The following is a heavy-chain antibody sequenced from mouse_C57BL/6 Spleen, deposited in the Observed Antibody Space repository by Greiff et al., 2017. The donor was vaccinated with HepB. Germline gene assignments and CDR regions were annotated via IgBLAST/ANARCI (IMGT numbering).Heavy chain of an antibody. Sequence: QVQLQQSGAELVRPGASVTLSCKASGYTFTDYEMHWVKQTPVHGLEWIGAIYPETGGTAYNQKFKGKAILTADKSSSTAYMELRSLTSEDSAVYYCTRDDYDNGFAYWGQGTLVTVSA. CDR3: TRDDYDNGFAY. D-gene: IGHD2-4*01. J-gene: IGHJ3*01. V-gene: IGHV1-15*01. CDR1: GYTFTDYE. CDR2: IYPETGGT.